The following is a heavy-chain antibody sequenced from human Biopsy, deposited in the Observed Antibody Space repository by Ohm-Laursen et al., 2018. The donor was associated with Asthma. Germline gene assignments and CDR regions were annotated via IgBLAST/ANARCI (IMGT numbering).Heavy chain of an antibody. D-gene: IGHD3-3*01. Sequence: TLSLTCAVSGDSISSNSWWTWVRQSPGRGLEWIGEIYYSGSTNYHPSLKGRVTISVAKSKNQFSLRLTSVTAADTAVYYCARGPEWNGLDVWGQGTTVTVSS. CDR2: IYYSGST. V-gene: IGHV4-4*02. CDR1: GDSISSNSW. J-gene: IGHJ6*02. CDR3: ARGPEWNGLDV.